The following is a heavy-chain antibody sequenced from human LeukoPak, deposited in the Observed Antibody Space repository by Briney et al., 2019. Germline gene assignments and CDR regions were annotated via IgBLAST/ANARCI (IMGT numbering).Heavy chain of an antibody. CDR3: ARDSSSCTNGVCFDY. V-gene: IGHV1-18*01. CDR1: GYTFNGYG. D-gene: IGHD2-8*01. CDR2: ISAYNGNT. J-gene: IGHJ4*02. Sequence: ASVKLSCKASGYTFNGYGISWVRQAPGQGLEWMGWISAYNGNTNYAQKLQGRVTMTTDTSTSTAYMELRSLRSDDTAVYYCARDSSSCTNGVCFDYWGQGTLVTVSS.